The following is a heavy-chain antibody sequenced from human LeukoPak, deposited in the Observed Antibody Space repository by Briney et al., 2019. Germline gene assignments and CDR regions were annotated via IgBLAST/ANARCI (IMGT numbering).Heavy chain of an antibody. CDR3: AREGLKKVVTATFDY. V-gene: IGHV3-7*01. D-gene: IGHD2-21*02. CDR2: IKQDGSEK. CDR1: GFTFSSYW. Sequence: GGSLRLSCAASGFTFSSYWMSWVRQAPGKGLEWVANIKQDGSEKYYVDSVKGRFTISRDNAKNSLYLQMNSLRAEDTAVYYCAREGLKKVVTATFDYWGQGTLVTVSS. J-gene: IGHJ4*02.